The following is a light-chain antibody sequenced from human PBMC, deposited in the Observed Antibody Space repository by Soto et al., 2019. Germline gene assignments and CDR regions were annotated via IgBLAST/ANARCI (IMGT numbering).Light chain of an antibody. CDR3: HQYNNWPRT. J-gene: IGKJ5*01. Sequence: EIVMTQSPATLSVSPGERATLSCRASQSISDNLAWYQQKPGQAPSLLIYGASTRATGIPARFSGSGSGTEFTLTISSLQSEDFAVYFCHQYNNWPRTFGQGTRLEIK. CDR2: GAS. V-gene: IGKV3-15*01. CDR1: QSISDN.